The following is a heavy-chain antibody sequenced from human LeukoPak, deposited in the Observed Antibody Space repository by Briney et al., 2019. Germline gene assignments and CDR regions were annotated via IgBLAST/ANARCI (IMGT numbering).Heavy chain of an antibody. CDR2: MTSSGETT. Sequence: GGPLRFSCAASGSIPFNSYSMSWVRQAPGKGLEWVSAMTSSGETTYCADSVKGRFTISRDNSKNMVYLQMNSLRAEDAATYYCAKMQGYFDYWGQGSLVTVSS. V-gene: IGHV3-23*01. CDR1: GSIPFNSYS. CDR3: AKMQGYFDY. J-gene: IGHJ4*02.